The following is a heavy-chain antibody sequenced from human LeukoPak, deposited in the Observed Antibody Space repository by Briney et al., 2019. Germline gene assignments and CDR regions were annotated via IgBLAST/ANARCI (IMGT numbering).Heavy chain of an antibody. J-gene: IGHJ4*02. CDR2: IKQDGSEK. V-gene: IGHV3-7*03. D-gene: IGHD2/OR15-2a*01. CDR3: TTDRYFGPNYFDY. Sequence: GGSLRLSCAASGFTFSNYWMSWVRQAPGKGLEWVANIKQDGSEKYYVDSVKGRFTISRDNAKNSLYLEMNSLRAEDTAVYYCTTDRYFGPNYFDYWGQGTLVTVSS. CDR1: GFTFSNYW.